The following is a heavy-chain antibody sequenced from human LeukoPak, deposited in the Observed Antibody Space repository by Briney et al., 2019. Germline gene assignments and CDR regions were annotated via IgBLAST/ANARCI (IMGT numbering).Heavy chain of an antibody. CDR2: ISTSGSA. J-gene: IGHJ4*02. CDR3: ARNSSGSGRIDY. Sequence: SETLSLTCTVSGGSIGSHYWSWIRQPAGKGLEWIGHISTSGSAKYNPSLKSRVTMSVDTSANQFSLKLSSLTAADTAVYYCARNSSGSGRIDYWGQGTLVTVSS. V-gene: IGHV4-4*07. CDR1: GGSIGSHY. D-gene: IGHD3-10*01.